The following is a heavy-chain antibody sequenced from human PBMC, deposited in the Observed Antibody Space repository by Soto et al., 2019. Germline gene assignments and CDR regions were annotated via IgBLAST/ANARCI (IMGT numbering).Heavy chain of an antibody. CDR2: ITFSGNTV. J-gene: IGHJ6*02. CDR3: ARVSWREKYGMDV. Sequence: GGSLRLSCAASGFTFSDSYMSWIRQAPGKGLEWISYITFSGNTVYYADSLKGRFTTSRDNAKNSLYLQMNRLRAEDTAVYYCARVSWREKYGMDVWGQGTTVTVSS. CDR1: GFTFSDSY. V-gene: IGHV3-11*01.